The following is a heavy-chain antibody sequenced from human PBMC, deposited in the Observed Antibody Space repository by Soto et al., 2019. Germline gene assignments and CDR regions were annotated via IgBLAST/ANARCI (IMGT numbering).Heavy chain of an antibody. CDR1: GFTFSSYG. CDR2: ISYDGGNK. Sequence: GGSLRLSCAASGFTFSSYGMHWVRQAPGKGLEWVAVISYDGGNKYYADSVKGRFTISRDNSKNTLYLQMNSLRAEDTAVYYCATEGYCSSTSCPTYYYYGMDVWGQGTTVTVSS. D-gene: IGHD2-2*01. J-gene: IGHJ6*02. V-gene: IGHV3-30*03. CDR3: ATEGYCSSTSCPTYYYYGMDV.